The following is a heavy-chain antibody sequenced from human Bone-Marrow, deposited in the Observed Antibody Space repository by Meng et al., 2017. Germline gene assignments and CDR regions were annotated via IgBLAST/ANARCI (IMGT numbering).Heavy chain of an antibody. CDR1: GGSISSGSYY. Sequence: LRLSCTVSGGSISSGSYYWSWIRQPAGKGLEWIGRIYTSGSTNYNPSLKSRVTISVDTSKNQFSLKLSSVTAADTAVYYCARRGYDYVWGSYRSPDAFDIWGQGTMVTVSS. D-gene: IGHD3-16*02. CDR3: ARRGYDYVWGSYRSPDAFDI. J-gene: IGHJ3*02. CDR2: IYTSGST. V-gene: IGHV4-61*02.